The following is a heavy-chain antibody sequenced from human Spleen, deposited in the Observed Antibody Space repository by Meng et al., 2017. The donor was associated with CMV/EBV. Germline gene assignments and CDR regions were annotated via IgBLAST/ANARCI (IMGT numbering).Heavy chain of an antibody. CDR3: ARVYCTDGICSTPFDY. CDR2: ISSTSRDT. J-gene: IGHJ4*02. Sequence: GFGISGYGMHWVRQAPGEGLEWVSSISSTSRDTDYADSVKGRFTISRDNAKNSLYMQMSSLRAEDTAVYYCARVYCTDGICSTPFDYWGQGTLVTVSS. CDR1: GFGISGYG. V-gene: IGHV3-21*01. D-gene: IGHD2-8*01.